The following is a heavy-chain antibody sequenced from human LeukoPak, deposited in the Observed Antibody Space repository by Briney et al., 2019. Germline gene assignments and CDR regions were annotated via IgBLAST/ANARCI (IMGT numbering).Heavy chain of an antibody. J-gene: IGHJ4*02. Sequence: ASVKVSCKASGYTFTSYAMNWVRQAPGQGLEWMGWINTNTGNPTYAQGFTGRFVFSLDTSVSTAYLQISSLKAEDTAVYYCATPEVSQSGCYYVPNFDYWGQGTLVTVSS. V-gene: IGHV7-4-1*02. CDR2: INTNTGNP. D-gene: IGHD3-22*01. CDR1: GYTFTSYA. CDR3: ATPEVSQSGCYYVPNFDY.